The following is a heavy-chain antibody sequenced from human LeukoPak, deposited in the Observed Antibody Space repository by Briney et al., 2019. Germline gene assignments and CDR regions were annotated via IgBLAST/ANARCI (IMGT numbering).Heavy chain of an antibody. CDR2: IYSNGTS. V-gene: IGHV4-31*03. Sequence: SETLSLTCTVSGGSISSGAYYWSWIRQHPGKGLEWIGYIYSNGTSYYNPSLKSRVTISLDTSKNEFSLKLTSVTVADTAVYYCARTSGVGLPGSITDYYYMDVWGKGTTVTVSS. CDR3: ARTSGVGLPGSITDYYYMDV. CDR1: GGSISSGAYY. J-gene: IGHJ6*03. D-gene: IGHD2/OR15-2a*01.